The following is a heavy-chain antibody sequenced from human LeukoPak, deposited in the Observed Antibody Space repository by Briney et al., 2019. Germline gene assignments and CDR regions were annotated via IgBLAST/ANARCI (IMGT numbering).Heavy chain of an antibody. CDR3: ARAVLRGIITF. J-gene: IGHJ4*02. CDR2: IWYDGSNK. V-gene: IGHV3-33*01. CDR1: GFTFSSYG. D-gene: IGHD3-10*01. Sequence: GGSLRPSCAASGFTFSSYGMHWVRQAPGKGLEWVAVIWYDGSNKYYADSVKGRFTISRDNSKNTLYLQMNSLRAEDTAVYFCARAVLRGIITFWGQGTLVTVSS.